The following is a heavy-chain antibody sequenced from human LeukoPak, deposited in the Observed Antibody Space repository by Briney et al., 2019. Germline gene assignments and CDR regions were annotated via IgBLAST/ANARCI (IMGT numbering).Heavy chain of an antibody. J-gene: IGHJ4*02. Sequence: GGSLRLSCAASGFTFSSYGMHWVRQAPGKGLEWVAVISYDGSNKYYADSVKGRFTISGDNSKNTLYLQMNSLRAEDTAVYYCAKGGYSYGPPLWDWGQGTLVTVSS. CDR2: ISYDGSNK. CDR3: AKGGYSYGPPLWD. CDR1: GFTFSSYG. V-gene: IGHV3-30*18. D-gene: IGHD5-18*01.